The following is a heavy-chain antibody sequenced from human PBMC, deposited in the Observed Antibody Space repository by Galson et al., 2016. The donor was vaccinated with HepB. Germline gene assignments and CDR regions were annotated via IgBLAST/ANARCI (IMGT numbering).Heavy chain of an antibody. D-gene: IGHD6-25*01. CDR2: IGTAGDT. Sequence: SLRLSCAASGFTFRSNDMHWVRQATGKGLEWVSAIGTAGDTHYSGSVKGRFTISRENAKNSLYLQMNSLRAGDTAVYYCATGLGGIAPAGYWGRGTPVTVSS. CDR1: GFTFRSND. V-gene: IGHV3-13*01. J-gene: IGHJ4*02. CDR3: ATGLGGIAPAGY.